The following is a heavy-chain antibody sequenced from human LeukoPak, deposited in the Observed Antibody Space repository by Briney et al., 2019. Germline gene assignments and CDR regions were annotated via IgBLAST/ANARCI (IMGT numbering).Heavy chain of an antibody. J-gene: IGHJ2*01. Sequence: PSETLSLTCTVSGGSISSFYWSWIRQPPGKGLEWLGYTYYRGNTKYNPSLKSRVTISVDTYKNQFSLRLTSATAADTAVYYCARGLDNGGSSIWYFDLWGRGTLVTVSS. CDR1: GGSISSFY. CDR3: ARGLDNGGSSIWYFDL. V-gene: IGHV4-59*01. D-gene: IGHD4-23*01. CDR2: TYYRGNT.